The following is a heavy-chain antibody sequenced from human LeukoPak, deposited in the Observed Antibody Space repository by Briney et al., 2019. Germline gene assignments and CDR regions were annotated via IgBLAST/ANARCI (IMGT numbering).Heavy chain of an antibody. CDR3: ARENSGSYREFDY. V-gene: IGHV4-39*07. D-gene: IGHD1-26*01. CDR2: INHSGST. CDR1: DGSISSRSVY. Sequence: SETLSLTCSVADGSISSRSVYWGWIRQPPGKGLEWIGEINHSGSTNYNPSLKSRVSMSVDTSKNQFSLKLSSVTAADTAVFYCARENSGSYREFDYWGQGTLVTVSS. J-gene: IGHJ4*02.